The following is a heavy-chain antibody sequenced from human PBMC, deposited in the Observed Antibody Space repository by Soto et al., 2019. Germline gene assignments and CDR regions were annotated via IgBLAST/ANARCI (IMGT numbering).Heavy chain of an antibody. CDR1: GGSFSGYY. CDR2: INHSGST. Sequence: SETLSLTCAVYGGSFSGYYWSWIRQPPGKGLEWIGEINHSGSTNYNPSLKSRVTISVDTSKNQFSRKLSSVTAADTAVYYCARGPVVRPECSGGSCYQIYYYYYYMDVWGKGTTVTVSS. D-gene: IGHD2-15*01. J-gene: IGHJ6*03. V-gene: IGHV4-34*01. CDR3: ARGPVVRPECSGGSCYQIYYYYYYMDV.